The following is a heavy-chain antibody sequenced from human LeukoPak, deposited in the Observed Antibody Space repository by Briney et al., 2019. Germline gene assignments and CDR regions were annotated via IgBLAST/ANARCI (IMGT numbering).Heavy chain of an antibody. CDR2: ISSSSSYI. J-gene: IGHJ5*02. Sequence: GGSLSLSCAASGFTFCSYSMNWVRQAAGNGLECVSAISSSSSYIYYADSVKGRFTISRDNSKNTVYLQMNNMRVDDTAVYYCARVAGWHWFDPWGQGTLVTVSS. CDR1: GFTFCSYS. CDR3: ARVAGWHWFDP. V-gene: IGHV3-21*04. D-gene: IGHD6-19*01.